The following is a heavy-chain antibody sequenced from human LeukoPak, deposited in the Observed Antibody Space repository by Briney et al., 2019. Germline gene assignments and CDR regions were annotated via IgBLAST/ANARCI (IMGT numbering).Heavy chain of an antibody. J-gene: IGHJ5*01. D-gene: IGHD3-22*01. CDR2: MCGTAGCT. CDR1: GFTFYMYA. V-gene: IGHV3-23*01. Sequence: GGSLRLSCQASGFTFYMYAMSWVRQAPGKGLEWVASMCGTAGCTFYPDSVKGRFTISRDNSKNVLYLRMNSLTAEDTAIYYCAKDRPNFYENSGHYYRRDGDSWGQGTLVTVSS. CDR3: AKDRPNFYENSGHYYRRDGDS.